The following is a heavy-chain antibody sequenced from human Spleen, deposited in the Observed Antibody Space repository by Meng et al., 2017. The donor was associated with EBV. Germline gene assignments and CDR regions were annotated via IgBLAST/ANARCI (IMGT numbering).Heavy chain of an antibody. CDR1: GYIFASYA. Sequence: QVQLVQSGAEVKKPGASVKVSXKASGYIFASYAMHWVRQAPGQRLEWMGWINAGNDNIKYSQNFQGRVTITSDTSASTAYMELSSLKSEDTAVYYCARLYYDVLTGYYFFDFWGQGTLVTVSS. D-gene: IGHD3-9*01. V-gene: IGHV1-3*01. J-gene: IGHJ4*02. CDR3: ARLYYDVLTGYYFFDF. CDR2: INAGNDNI.